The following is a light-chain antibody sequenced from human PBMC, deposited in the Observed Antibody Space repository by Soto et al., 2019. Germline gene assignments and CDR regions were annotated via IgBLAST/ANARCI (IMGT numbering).Light chain of an antibody. CDR3: VVWDDTLNGVV. CDR1: NSNIEGNA. Sequence: QSVLTQPPSASGTPGQRVTISCSGSNSNIEGNAVNWYQQLPETAPKLLIYANTQRPSGVPDRFSGSKSGTSASLAISGLQSEDEADYYCVVWDDTLNGVVFGGGTKLTVL. CDR2: ANT. V-gene: IGLV1-44*01. J-gene: IGLJ2*01.